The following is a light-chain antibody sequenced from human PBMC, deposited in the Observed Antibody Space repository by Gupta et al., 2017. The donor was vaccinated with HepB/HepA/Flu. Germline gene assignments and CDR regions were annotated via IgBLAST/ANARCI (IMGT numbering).Light chain of an antibody. CDR3: QHEGSSPLT. Sequence: EIVLTQSPRTLSLSPGERATLYCRASQSVSSSYLAWYQQKPVQAPRLLIYGASSRATGIPDRFSGSGSGTDFTLTISRLEPEDFAVYYCQHEGSSPLTFGRGTKVDIK. J-gene: IGKJ4*01. CDR2: GAS. V-gene: IGKV3-20*01. CDR1: QSVSSSY.